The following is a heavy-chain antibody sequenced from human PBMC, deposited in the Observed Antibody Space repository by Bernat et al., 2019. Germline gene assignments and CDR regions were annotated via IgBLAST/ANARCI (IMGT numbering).Heavy chain of an antibody. CDR2: IRSKANSYAT. J-gene: IGHJ4*02. CDR3: TRPRDYGDYVYDY. V-gene: IGHV3-73*01. D-gene: IGHD4-17*01. Sequence: EVQLVESGGGLVQPGGSLRLSCAASGFTFSSYWMSWVRQTSGKGLEWVGRIRSKANSYATAYAASVKGRFTISRDDSKNTAYLQMDSLKTEDTAVYYCTRPRDYGDYVYDYWGQGTLVTVSS. CDR1: GFTFSSYW.